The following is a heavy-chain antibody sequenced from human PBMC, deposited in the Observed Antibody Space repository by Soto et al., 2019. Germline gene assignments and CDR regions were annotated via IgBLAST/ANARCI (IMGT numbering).Heavy chain of an antibody. CDR2: IWYDGSNK. Sequence: QMHLVESGGGVVQPGRSLTLSCVASGFTFTSYGIHWVRQAPGKGLEWVAVIWYDGSNKYYGDSVKGRFSISRDNSKNHGFLPMNQLGAEGPAVYFCSGDPRFLGGPGFWGQGTLVSVSS. D-gene: IGHD3-16*01. CDR3: SGDPRFLGGPGF. CDR1: GFTFTSYG. J-gene: IGHJ4*02. V-gene: IGHV3-33*01.